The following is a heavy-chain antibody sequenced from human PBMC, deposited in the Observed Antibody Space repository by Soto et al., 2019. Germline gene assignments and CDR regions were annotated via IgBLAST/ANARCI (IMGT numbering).Heavy chain of an antibody. Sequence: SSETLSLTCTVSGGSISSYYWSWIRQPPGKGLEWIGYIYYSGSTNYNPSLKSRVTISVDTSKNQFSLKLSSVTAADTAVYYCARDHPRYQWLIDYWGQGTLVTVSS. CDR2: IYYSGST. CDR1: GGSISSYY. J-gene: IGHJ4*02. V-gene: IGHV4-59*01. CDR3: ARDHPRYQWLIDY. D-gene: IGHD5-12*01.